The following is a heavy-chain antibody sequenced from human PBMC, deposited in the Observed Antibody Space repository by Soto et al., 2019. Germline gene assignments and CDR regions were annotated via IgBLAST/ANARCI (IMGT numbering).Heavy chain of an antibody. V-gene: IGHV4-59*01. J-gene: IGHJ4*02. D-gene: IGHD4-17*01. CDR2: IFYSGNT. CDR1: GGYITSYY. Sequence: SETLSLTCTVSGGYITSYYWSWIRQPPGKGLEWIGYIFYSGNTNYNPSLRSRVTISVDTSKNQFSLKLSSVTATGTAVYYCARDSGYGDPFDYWGQGTLVTVSS. CDR3: ARDSGYGDPFDY.